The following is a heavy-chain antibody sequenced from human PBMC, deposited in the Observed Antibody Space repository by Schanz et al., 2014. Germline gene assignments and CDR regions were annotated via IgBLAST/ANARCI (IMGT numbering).Heavy chain of an antibody. CDR3: ARGGGPEDVFDI. V-gene: IGHV1-69*02. D-gene: IGHD2-15*01. CDR1: GGTFSTYP. CDR2: IIPIHGIV. J-gene: IGHJ3*02. Sequence: QVQLVPSGAEVKKPGSSMKVSCKASGGTFSTYPINWLRQAPGQGLEWMGRIIPIHGIVNYAQRFQDRVRITSDKSTSTAYMELSSLRSDDTAVYYCARGGGPEDVFDIGGQGTILTVSS.